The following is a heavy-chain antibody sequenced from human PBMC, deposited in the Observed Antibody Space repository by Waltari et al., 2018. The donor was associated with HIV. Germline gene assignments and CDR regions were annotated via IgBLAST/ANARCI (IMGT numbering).Heavy chain of an antibody. CDR1: GFTFSSYG. V-gene: IGHV3-30*02. CDR3: AKRGGMDDFWSGYYLRDDAFDI. J-gene: IGHJ3*02. Sequence: QVQLVESGGGVVQPGGSLRLSCAASGFTFSSYGMHWVRQAPGKGLEWVAFIRYDGSNKYYADSVKGRFTISRDNSKNTLYLQMNSLRAEDTAVYYCAKRGGMDDFWSGYYLRDDAFDIWGQGTMVTVSS. D-gene: IGHD3-3*01. CDR2: IRYDGSNK.